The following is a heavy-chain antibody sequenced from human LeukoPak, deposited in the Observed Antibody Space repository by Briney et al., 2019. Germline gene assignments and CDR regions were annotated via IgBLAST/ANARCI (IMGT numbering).Heavy chain of an antibody. CDR2: TSAYNGNT. D-gene: IGHD6-19*01. CDR1: GYTFTSYG. Sequence: GASVKVSCKASGYTFTSYGISWVRQAPGQGLEWMGWTSAYNGNTNYAQKLQGRVTMTTDTSTSTAYMELRSLRSDDTAVYYCARSRAVAGTSYFDYWGQGTLVTVSS. V-gene: IGHV1-18*01. J-gene: IGHJ4*02. CDR3: ARSRAVAGTSYFDY.